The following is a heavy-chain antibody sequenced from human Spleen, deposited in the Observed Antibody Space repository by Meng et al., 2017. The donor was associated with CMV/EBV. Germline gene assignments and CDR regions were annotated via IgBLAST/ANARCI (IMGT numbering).Heavy chain of an antibody. CDR2: INPNSGDT. CDR1: GYTFTGYY. J-gene: IGHJ4*02. V-gene: IGHV1-2*02. Sequence: ASVKVSCKASGYTFTGYYLHWVRQAPGQGLEWMGWINPNSGDTNYAQKFQGRVTMTRDTSISTAYMELSGLKSDDTAVYYCAREVIRGGNSSPYFDYWGQGTLVTVSS. CDR3: AREVIRGGNSSPYFDY. D-gene: IGHD4-23*01.